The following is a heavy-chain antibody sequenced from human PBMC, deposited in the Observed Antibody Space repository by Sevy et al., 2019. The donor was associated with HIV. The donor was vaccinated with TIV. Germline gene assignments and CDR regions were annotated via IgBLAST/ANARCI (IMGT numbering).Heavy chain of an antibody. V-gene: IGHV3-30-3*01. Sequence: GGSLRLSCAASGFTFSSYAMHWVRQAPGKGLEWVAVISYDGSNKYYADSVKGRFTISRDNSKNTLYLQMNGLRAEDTAVYYCARTSIATVTTRRNWYFDLWGRGTLVTVSS. CDR1: GFTFSSYA. CDR2: ISYDGSNK. CDR3: ARTSIATVTTRRNWYFDL. J-gene: IGHJ2*01. D-gene: IGHD4-17*01.